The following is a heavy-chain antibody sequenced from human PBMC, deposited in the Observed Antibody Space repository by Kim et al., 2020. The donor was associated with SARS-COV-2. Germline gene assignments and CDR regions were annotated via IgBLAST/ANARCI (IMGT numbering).Heavy chain of an antibody. Sequence: YYADSVKDRFTISRDNAKNSLYLQMNSLRDEDTAVYYCARVRTGSWYFDLWGRGTLVTVSS. J-gene: IGHJ2*01. CDR3: ARVRTGSWYFDL. D-gene: IGHD7-27*01. V-gene: IGHV3-48*02.